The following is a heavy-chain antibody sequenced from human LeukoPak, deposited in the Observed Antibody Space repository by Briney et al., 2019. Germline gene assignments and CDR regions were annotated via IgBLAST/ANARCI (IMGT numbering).Heavy chain of an antibody. V-gene: IGHV4-34*01. J-gene: IGHJ4*02. CDR1: GGSFSGYY. CDR3: ARVSYGDIYYFDY. CDR2: INLSGST. D-gene: IGHD4-17*01. Sequence: SETLSLTCAVYGGSFSGYYWSWIRQPPGKGLGWIGEINLSGSTNYNPSLKSRVTISVDTSKNQFSLKLSSVTAADTAVYYCARVSYGDIYYFDYWGQGTLVTVSS.